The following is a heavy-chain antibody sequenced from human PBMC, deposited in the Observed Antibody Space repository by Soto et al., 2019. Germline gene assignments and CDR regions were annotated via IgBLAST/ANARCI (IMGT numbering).Heavy chain of an antibody. D-gene: IGHD5-12*01. V-gene: IGHV3-74*01. CDR1: GFSFNNYW. Sequence: EVQLVESGGALVQPGGSLRLSCAASGFSFNNYWMHWVRQAPGKGLVWVSRVNGDGSSTAYADSVEGRFTISRDNAKNTLCLQVTSLRVEDTAVYYCARGGDTGYPPFDYWGRGTLVTVSS. CDR3: ARGGDTGYPPFDY. J-gene: IGHJ4*02. CDR2: VNGDGSST.